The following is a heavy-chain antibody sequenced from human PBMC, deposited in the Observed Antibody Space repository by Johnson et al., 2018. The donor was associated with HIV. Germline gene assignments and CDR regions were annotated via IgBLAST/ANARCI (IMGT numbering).Heavy chain of an antibody. CDR1: GFTVSSNY. Sequence: VQLVESGGGLIQPGGSLRLSCAASGFTVSSNYMSWVRQALGKGLEWVSVIYSGGSTYYADSVKGRFTISRDNSKKTLYFQMNSLRAGDTAVYYCARGSTLCEGGGCPLMDAFDIRGQGTMVTLSS. J-gene: IGHJ3*02. CDR2: IYSGGST. D-gene: IGHD2-15*01. V-gene: IGHV3-53*01. CDR3: ARGSTLCEGGGCPLMDAFDI.